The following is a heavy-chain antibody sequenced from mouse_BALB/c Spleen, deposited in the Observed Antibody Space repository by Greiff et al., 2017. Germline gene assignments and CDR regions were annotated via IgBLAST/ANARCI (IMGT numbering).Heavy chain of an antibody. CDR2: IRLKSNNYAT. D-gene: IGHD2-2*01. CDR3: TRHGYEAWFAY. CDR1: GFTFSNYW. J-gene: IGHJ3*01. V-gene: IGHV6-6*02. Sequence: EVMLVESGGGLVQPGGSMKLSCVASGFTFSNYWMNWVRQSPEKGLEWVAEIRLKSNNYATHYAESVKGRFTISRDDSKSSVYLQMNNLRAEDTGIYYCTRHGYEAWFAYWGQGTLVTVAA.